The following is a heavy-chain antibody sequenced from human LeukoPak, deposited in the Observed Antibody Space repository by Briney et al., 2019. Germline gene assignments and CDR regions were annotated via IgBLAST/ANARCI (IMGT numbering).Heavy chain of an antibody. J-gene: IGHJ5*02. V-gene: IGHV3-48*03. CDR3: ARTYYSSGWYGNWFDP. D-gene: IGHD6-19*01. CDR1: GFTFSSYE. CDR2: ISSSGSTI. Sequence: GGSLRLSCAASGFTFSSYEMNWVRQAPGKGLEWVSYISSSGSTIYYADSVKGRFTISRDNAKNSLYLQMNSLRAEDTAVYYCARTYYSSGWYGNWFDPWGQRTLVTVSS.